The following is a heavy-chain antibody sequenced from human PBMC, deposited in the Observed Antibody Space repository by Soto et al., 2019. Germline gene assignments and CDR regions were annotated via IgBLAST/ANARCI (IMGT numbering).Heavy chain of an antibody. Sequence: VQLLESGGGLVQPGGSLRLSCAASGFTFSSYAMSWVRQAPGKGLEWVAVISYDGSNKYYADSVKGRFTISRDNSKNTLYLQMNSLRAEDTAVYYCAKPDRHDAFDIWGQGTMVTVSS. J-gene: IGHJ3*02. CDR1: GFTFSSYA. CDR3: AKPDRHDAFDI. D-gene: IGHD3-22*01. CDR2: ISYDGSNK. V-gene: IGHV3-30*18.